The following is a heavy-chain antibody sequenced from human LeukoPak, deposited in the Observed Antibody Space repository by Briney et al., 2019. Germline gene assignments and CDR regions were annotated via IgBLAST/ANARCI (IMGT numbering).Heavy chain of an antibody. CDR1: GGSISSSRYY. CDR2: LYNRGST. D-gene: IGHD3-22*01. CDR3: ASPLGGNSDYYYPFDY. J-gene: IGHJ4*02. Sequence: SETLSLTCTVSGGSISSSRYYWGWIRQPPGKGLEWIGSLYNRGSTYYNPSLKSRVTISVDTSKNQFSLKLSPVTAADTAVYYCASPLGGNSDYYYPFDYWGQGTLVTVSS. V-gene: IGHV4-39*01.